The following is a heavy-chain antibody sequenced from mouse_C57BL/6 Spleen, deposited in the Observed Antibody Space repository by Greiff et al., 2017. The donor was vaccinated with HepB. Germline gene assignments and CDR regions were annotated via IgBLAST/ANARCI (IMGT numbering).Heavy chain of an antibody. V-gene: IGHV5-16*01. CDR2: INYDGSST. D-gene: IGHD1-1*01. Sequence: DVKLVESEGGLVQPGSSMKLSCTASGFTFSDYYMAWVRQVPEKGLEWVANINYDGSSTYYLDSLKSRFIISRDNAKNILYLQMSSLKSEDTATYYCAREAISYGSSYYWYFDVWGTGTTVTVSS. CDR1: GFTFSDYY. CDR3: AREAISYGSSYYWYFDV. J-gene: IGHJ1*03.